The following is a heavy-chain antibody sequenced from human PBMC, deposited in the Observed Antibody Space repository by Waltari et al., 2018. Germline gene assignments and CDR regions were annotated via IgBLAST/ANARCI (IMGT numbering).Heavy chain of an antibody. CDR3: ARGAVAGTVYYYYGMDV. CDR2: IIPIFGTA. J-gene: IGHJ6*02. Sequence: QVQLVQSGAEVKKPGSSVKVSCKASAGTISSYAISWVLQSPGQGLEWMGGIIPIFGTANYAQKCQCRVTITADESTSTAYMELSSLRSEDTAVYYGARGAVAGTVYYYYGMDVWGQGTTVTVSS. V-gene: IGHV1-69*13. D-gene: IGHD6-19*01. CDR1: AGTISSYA.